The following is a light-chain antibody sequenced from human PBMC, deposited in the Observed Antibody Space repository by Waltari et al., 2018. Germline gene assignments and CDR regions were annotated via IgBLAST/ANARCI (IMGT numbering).Light chain of an antibody. Sequence: DIVMTQSPLSLPVTLGQSASISCRSSQRLVHRDENTYLSWFLQKPGQSPRRLIYKVSNRDSGVPDRFSGSGSDTDFTLQISRVEAEDVGTYYCMKGTLWPWKLGQGTKVEIK. CDR1: QRLVHRDENTY. J-gene: IGKJ1*01. V-gene: IGKV2-30*02. CDR3: MKGTLWPWK. CDR2: KVS.